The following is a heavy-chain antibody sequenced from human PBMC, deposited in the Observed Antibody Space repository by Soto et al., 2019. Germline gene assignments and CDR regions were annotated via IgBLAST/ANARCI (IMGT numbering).Heavy chain of an antibody. V-gene: IGHV3-53*01. D-gene: IGHD6-19*01. Sequence: WGSLVISCAACELTVSINYMSWVRQAPGKGLQWVSVIYSGGITYYADSVKGRFTISRDNSKNMLYLQMNSLRADDTAVYYCARGLAVAGAYFDYWGQGTLVTGSS. CDR3: ARGLAVAGAYFDY. CDR1: ELTVSINY. CDR2: IYSGGIT. J-gene: IGHJ4*02.